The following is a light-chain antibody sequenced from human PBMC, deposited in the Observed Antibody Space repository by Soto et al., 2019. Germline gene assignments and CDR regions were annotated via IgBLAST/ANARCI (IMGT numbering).Light chain of an antibody. CDR1: QSLLHSNGYNY. V-gene: IGKV2-28*01. Sequence: DIVMTQSPLPLPVTPGEPAAISCRSSQSLLHSNGYNYLDWYLQKPGQSXQLXIYLGSNRASGVPDRFSGSGSGTDGTLKISRVEAEDVGVYYCMQALQTPLTFGGGTKVDIK. J-gene: IGKJ4*01. CDR3: MQALQTPLT. CDR2: LGS.